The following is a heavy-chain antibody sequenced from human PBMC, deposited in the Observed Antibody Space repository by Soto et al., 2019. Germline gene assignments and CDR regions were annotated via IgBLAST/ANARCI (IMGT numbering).Heavy chain of an antibody. D-gene: IGHD6-13*01. V-gene: IGHV4-59*01. CDR3: ARGDSSSSLDY. Sequence: SETLSLTCTVSCGSISSYYWSWIRQPPGKGLEWIGYIYYSGSTNYNPSLKSRVTISVDTSKNQFSLKLSSVTAADTAVYYCARGDSSSSLDYWGQGTLVTVSS. CDR2: IYYSGST. CDR1: CGSISSYY. J-gene: IGHJ4*02.